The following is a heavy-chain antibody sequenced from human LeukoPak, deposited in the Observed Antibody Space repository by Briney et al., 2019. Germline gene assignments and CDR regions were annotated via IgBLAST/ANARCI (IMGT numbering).Heavy chain of an antibody. J-gene: IGHJ3*02. CDR1: GGTFSSYA. CDR3: ARRIAVAGDAFDI. D-gene: IGHD6-19*01. Sequence: SVKVSCKASGGTFSSYAISWVRQAPGQGLEWMGGIIPIFGTANYAQKFQGRVTITADESTSTAYMELSSLRSEVTAVYYCARRIAVAGDAFDIWGQGTMVTVSS. V-gene: IGHV1-69*13. CDR2: IIPIFGTA.